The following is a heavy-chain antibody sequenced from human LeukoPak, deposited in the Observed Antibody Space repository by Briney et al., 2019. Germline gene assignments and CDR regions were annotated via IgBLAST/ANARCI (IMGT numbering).Heavy chain of an antibody. CDR2: ISSSGSTI. J-gene: IGHJ3*02. V-gene: IGHV3-48*03. CDR1: GFTFSSYE. CDR3: ARDHSGPAFDI. Sequence: GGPLRLSCAASGFTFSSYEMNWVRQAPGKGLEWVSYISSSGSTIYYADSVKGRFTISRDNAKNSLYLQMNSLRAEDTAVYYCARDHSGPAFDIWGQGTMVTVSS. D-gene: IGHD1-26*01.